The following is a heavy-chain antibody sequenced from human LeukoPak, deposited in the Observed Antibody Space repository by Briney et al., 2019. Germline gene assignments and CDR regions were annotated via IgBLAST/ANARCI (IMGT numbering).Heavy chain of an antibody. Sequence: GGSLRLSCAASGFTFSRYAMHWVRQAPGKGLEWVALIWFDGSNKDYADSVKGRFTISRDNSNNMLYLQMNSLRTEDTAVYYCAKQGYGSGTYVLDYWGQGTLVTVSS. D-gene: IGHD3-10*01. CDR3: AKQGYGSGTYVLDY. CDR2: IWFDGSNK. V-gene: IGHV3-33*03. J-gene: IGHJ4*02. CDR1: GFTFSRYA.